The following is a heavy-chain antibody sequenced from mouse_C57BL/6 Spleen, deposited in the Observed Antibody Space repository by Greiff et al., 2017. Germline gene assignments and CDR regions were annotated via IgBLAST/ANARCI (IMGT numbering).Heavy chain of an antibody. Sequence: QVQLQQPGAELVKPGASVKVSCKASGYTFTSYWMHWVKQRPGQGLEWIGRIHPSDSDTNYNQKFKGKATLTVDESSSTAYMQLSSLTSEDSAVYYCAPQLGTLWYFDVWGTGTTVTVSS. D-gene: IGHD4-1*02. V-gene: IGHV1-74*01. J-gene: IGHJ1*03. CDR3: APQLGTLWYFDV. CDR1: GYTFTSYW. CDR2: IHPSDSDT.